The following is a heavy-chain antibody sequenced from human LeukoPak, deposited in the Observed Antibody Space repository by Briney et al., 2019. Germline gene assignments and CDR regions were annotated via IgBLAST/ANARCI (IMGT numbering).Heavy chain of an antibody. D-gene: IGHD2-15*01. Sequence: ASVKVSCKASGYTFTNYYMHWVRQAPGQGLEWMGIINPSGSSTNYAQKFQGRVTMTRDMSMSTVYMELSSLRSEDTAVYYCARASEYCSGGSCYGWWDYWGQGTLVTVSS. CDR3: ARASEYCSGGSCYGWWDY. V-gene: IGHV1-46*01. CDR2: INPSGSST. J-gene: IGHJ4*02. CDR1: GYTFTNYY.